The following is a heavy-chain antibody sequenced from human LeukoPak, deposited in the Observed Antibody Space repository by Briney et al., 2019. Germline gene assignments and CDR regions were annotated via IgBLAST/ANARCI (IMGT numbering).Heavy chain of an antibody. D-gene: IGHD2-15*01. CDR2: FYYTGSS. CDR3: ARDEVDCSGGSCYYMGLGNAFDI. Sequence: SETLSLTCTVSGGSVSSGSYYWSWIRQPPGKGLEWIGYFYYTGSSNYNPSLKSRVTISADTSKTQFSLKLNSVTAADTAVYYCARDEVDCSGGSCYYMGLGNAFDIWGQGTMVTVSS. CDR1: GGSVSSGSYY. J-gene: IGHJ3*02. V-gene: IGHV4-61*01.